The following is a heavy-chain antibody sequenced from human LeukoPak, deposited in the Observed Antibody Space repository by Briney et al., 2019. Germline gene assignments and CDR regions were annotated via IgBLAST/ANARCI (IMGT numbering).Heavy chain of an antibody. CDR3: AKTGAGYYYMDV. D-gene: IGHD7-27*01. V-gene: IGHV3-66*01. CDR2: IYSGGST. CDR1: GFTVSSNY. J-gene: IGHJ6*03. Sequence: GGSLRLSCAASGFTVSSNYMSWVRQAPGKGLEWVSVIYSGGSTYYADSVKGRFTISRDNSKNTLYLQVNSLRAEDTAVYYCAKTGAGYYYMDVWGKGTTVTVSS.